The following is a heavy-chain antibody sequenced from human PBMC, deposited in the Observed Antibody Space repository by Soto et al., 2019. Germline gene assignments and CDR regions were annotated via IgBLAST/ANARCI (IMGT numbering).Heavy chain of an antibody. CDR2: TSNNGDRT. CDR1: GFTFSDHA. Sequence: EVQLLESGGGLVQPGGSLRLSCAVSGFTFSDHAMTWVRQAPGKGLEWVSTTSNNGDRTFYADSVKGRFTVSRDRSNNTLYLQMNSLRAEDTGVYFCARPPLYSNGGYFDSWGQGTLVTVSS. J-gene: IGHJ4*02. D-gene: IGHD6-19*01. V-gene: IGHV3-23*01. CDR3: ARPPLYSNGGYFDS.